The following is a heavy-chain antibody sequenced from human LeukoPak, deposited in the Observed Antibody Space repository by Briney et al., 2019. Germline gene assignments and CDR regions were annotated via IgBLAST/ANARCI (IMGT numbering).Heavy chain of an antibody. Sequence: ASVKVSCKASGYTFNTYGITWVRQAPGQGLEWMGWISGYNGKTKYVQKLQDRVTMTTDTSTTTAYMELRSLRFDDMAVYYCARAGAVVDNWFDPWGQGTLVTVSS. CDR1: GYTFNTYG. V-gene: IGHV1-18*03. J-gene: IGHJ5*02. CDR3: ARAGAVVDNWFDP. D-gene: IGHD2-15*01. CDR2: ISGYNGKT.